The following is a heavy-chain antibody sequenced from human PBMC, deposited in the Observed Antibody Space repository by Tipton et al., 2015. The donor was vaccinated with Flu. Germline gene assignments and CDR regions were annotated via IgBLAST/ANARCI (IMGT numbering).Heavy chain of an antibody. J-gene: IGHJ6*02. Sequence: TLSLTCAVSGDSVSSDYWSWIRQPPGKGLELIGFIFDTGSTNYNPSFKSRVSISVDTSKNQFSLRLGSVTAADTAVYYCARGGASGKYLDVWGQGTTVTVSS. D-gene: IGHD6-25*01. CDR1: GDSVSSDY. V-gene: IGHV4-59*02. CDR3: ARGGASGKYLDV. CDR2: IFDTGST.